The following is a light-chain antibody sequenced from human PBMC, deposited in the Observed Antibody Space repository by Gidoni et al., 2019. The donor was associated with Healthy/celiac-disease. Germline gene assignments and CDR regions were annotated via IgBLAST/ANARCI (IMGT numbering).Light chain of an antibody. CDR3: CSYAGSYTFVV. V-gene: IGLV2-11*01. Sequence: SALTQPRSVSGSPGQSVTISLTGTSSDVGGYNYVSWYQQHPGKAPKLMIYDVSKRPSGVPDRFSGSKSGNTASLTISWLQAEDEADYYCCSYAGSYTFVVFGGGTKLTVL. CDR1: SSDVGGYNY. J-gene: IGLJ2*01. CDR2: DVS.